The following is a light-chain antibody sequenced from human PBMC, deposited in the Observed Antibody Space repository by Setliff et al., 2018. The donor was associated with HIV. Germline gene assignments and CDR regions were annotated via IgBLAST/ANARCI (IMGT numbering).Light chain of an antibody. CDR1: SSDVGIYNY. Sequence: QSALTQPCSVSGSPGQSVTISCTGTSSDVGIYNYVSWYQHHPGKGPKLVIYDVSKRPSGVPDRFSGSKSGNTASLTISGLQAEDEADYYCCSYAGSYTLEIFGGGTKVTVL. CDR3: CSYAGSYTLEI. J-gene: IGLJ2*01. V-gene: IGLV2-11*01. CDR2: DVS.